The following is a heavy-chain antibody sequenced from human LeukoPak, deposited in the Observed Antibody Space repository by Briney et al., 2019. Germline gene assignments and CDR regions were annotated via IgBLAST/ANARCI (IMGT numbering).Heavy chain of an antibody. D-gene: IGHD7-27*01. CDR2: IYSSGST. J-gene: IGHJ4*02. V-gene: IGHV4-4*07. Sequence: SETLSLTCTVSGGSISSYYWTWIRQPAGKGLEYIGRIYSSGSTNYHPSLKSRVTMSVDTSKNQFSLKLNSVTAADTAVYYCARETGGLYYFDYWGQGAVVTVSS. CDR3: ARETGGLYYFDY. CDR1: GGSISSYY.